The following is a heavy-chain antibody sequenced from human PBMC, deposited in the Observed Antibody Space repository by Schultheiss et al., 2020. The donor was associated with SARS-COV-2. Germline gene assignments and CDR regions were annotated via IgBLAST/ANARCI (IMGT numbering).Heavy chain of an antibody. V-gene: IGHV1-69*13. CDR3: ARLSYYGGNSVSYFDY. J-gene: IGHJ4*02. CDR2: IIPIFGTA. CDR1: GGTFSSYA. Sequence: SVKVSCKASGGTFSSYAISWVRQAPGQGLEWMGGIIPIFGTANYAQKFQGRVTITADESTSTAYMELSSLRSEDTAVYYCARLSYYGGNSVSYFDYWGQGTLVTVSS. D-gene: IGHD4-23*01.